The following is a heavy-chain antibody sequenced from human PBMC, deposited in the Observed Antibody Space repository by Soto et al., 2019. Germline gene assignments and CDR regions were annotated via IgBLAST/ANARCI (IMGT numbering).Heavy chain of an antibody. D-gene: IGHD2-15*01. Sequence: QVQLQESGPGLVKPSQTLSLTCTVSGGSISSGGYYWSWIRQHPGKGLEWIGYIYYSGSTYYNPSLRSRVTISVDTSSNQFSLELSTVTAADTAVYYCAAGRGYCSGGSCYPSGWFYPWGQGTLVTVSS. CDR2: IYYSGST. V-gene: IGHV4-31*03. CDR1: GGSISSGGYY. CDR3: AAGRGYCSGGSCYPSGWFYP. J-gene: IGHJ5*02.